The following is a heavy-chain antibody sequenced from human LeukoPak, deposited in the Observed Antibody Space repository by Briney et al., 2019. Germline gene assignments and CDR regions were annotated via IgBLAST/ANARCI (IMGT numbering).Heavy chain of an antibody. CDR1: GDSISSYY. D-gene: IGHD1-14*01. V-gene: IGHV4-59*01. CDR3: ARDRPGGYWYFDL. J-gene: IGHJ2*01. CDR2: IYYLGST. Sequence: SQTLSLTCTVSGDSISSYYWSWIRQPPGKGLEWVGHIYYLGSTNYNPSLKSRVTISIDTSKNYFSLKLNSVIAADTAVYYCARDRPGGYWYFDLWGRGTLVTVSS.